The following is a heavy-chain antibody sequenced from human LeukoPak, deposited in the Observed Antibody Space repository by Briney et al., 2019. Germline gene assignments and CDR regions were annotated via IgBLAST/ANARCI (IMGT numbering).Heavy chain of an antibody. J-gene: IGHJ4*02. D-gene: IGHD4/OR15-4a*01. CDR3: AREEGGVLVY. V-gene: IGHV3-33*08. CDR2: IWYDGSNK. CDR1: GFAFSASA. Sequence: GGSLRLSCAASGFAFSASAMHWVRQAPGKGLEWVAVIWYDGSNKYYADSVKGRFTISRDNSKNTLYLQMNSLRAEDTAVYYCAREEGGVLVYWGQGTLVTVSS.